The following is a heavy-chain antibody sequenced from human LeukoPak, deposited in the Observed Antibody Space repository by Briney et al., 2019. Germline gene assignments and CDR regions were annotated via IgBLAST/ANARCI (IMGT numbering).Heavy chain of an antibody. CDR2: ISSSSSTI. V-gene: IGHV3-48*01. CDR3: ARGKEDYGDYVPFDY. D-gene: IGHD4-17*01. J-gene: IGHJ4*02. Sequence: PGGSLRLSCAASGFTFSRYSMNWVRQAPGKGLEWVSYISSSSSTIYYADSVKGRFTISRDNAKNSLYLQMNSLRAEDTAVYYCARGKEDYGDYVPFDYWGQGTLVTVSS. CDR1: GFTFSRYS.